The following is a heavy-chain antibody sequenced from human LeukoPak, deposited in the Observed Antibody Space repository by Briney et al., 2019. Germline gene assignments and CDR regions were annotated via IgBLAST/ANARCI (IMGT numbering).Heavy chain of an antibody. Sequence: SETLSLTCTVSGGSISSYYWSWIRHPPGKGLEWIGYIYYSGSTNYNPSLKSRVTISVDTSTNQSSLKLSSVTAADTAVYYCARGWELSFDYWGQGTLVTVSS. CDR2: IYYSGST. D-gene: IGHD1-26*01. V-gene: IGHV4-59*01. J-gene: IGHJ4*02. CDR3: ARGWELSFDY. CDR1: GGSISSYY.